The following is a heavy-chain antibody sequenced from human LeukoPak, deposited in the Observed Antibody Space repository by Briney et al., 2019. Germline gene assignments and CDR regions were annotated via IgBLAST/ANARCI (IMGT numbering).Heavy chain of an antibody. V-gene: IGHV3-23*01. CDR3: AKMDTMVRGVPPMDAFDI. Sequence: PGGSLRLSCAASGFTFSSYAMSWVRQAPGKGLEWVSAISGSGGSTYYAGSVKGRFTISRDNSKNTLYLQMNSLRAEDTAVYYCAKMDTMVRGVPPMDAFDIWGQGTMVTVSS. J-gene: IGHJ3*02. CDR1: GFTFSSYA. D-gene: IGHD3-10*01. CDR2: ISGSGGST.